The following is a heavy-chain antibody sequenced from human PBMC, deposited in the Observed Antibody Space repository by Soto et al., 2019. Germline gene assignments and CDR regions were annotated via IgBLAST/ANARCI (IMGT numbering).Heavy chain of an antibody. CDR2: VNPNGGST. CDR1: GYTFTSFY. J-gene: IGHJ4*02. D-gene: IGHD6-6*01. V-gene: IGHV1-46*03. CDR3: VRGLASGDY. Sequence: QVQLVQSGAEVKEPGASVKISCKASGYTFTSFYIHWVRQAPGQGLEWMGIVNPNGGSTNYAQNFKGRITLSRDTSTSTVYMDLSSLRSEDTAVYYCVRGLASGDYWGQGTLVTVSS.